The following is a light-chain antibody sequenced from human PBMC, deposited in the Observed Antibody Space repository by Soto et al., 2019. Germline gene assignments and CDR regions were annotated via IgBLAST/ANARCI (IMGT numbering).Light chain of an antibody. CDR2: WAS. CDR1: QSILYTSTNENY. V-gene: IGKV4-1*01. CDR3: QQYYGLPQT. Sequence: DIVMTQSPDSLAVSLGERATINCKSSQSILYTSTNENYLSWYQQKPGQPPKLLIYWASTRQSGVPDRFSGSGSGTDFTLTISSLQAEDVAVYYCQQYYGLPQTLGQGTKVDIK. J-gene: IGKJ1*01.